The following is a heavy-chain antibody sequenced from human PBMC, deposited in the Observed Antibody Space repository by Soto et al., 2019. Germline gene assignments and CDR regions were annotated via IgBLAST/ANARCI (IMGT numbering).Heavy chain of an antibody. Sequence: PSETLSLTCTVSGGSISSSSHYWGWIRQSPGKGLEWIGSIYFSGSTYYNPSLKSRVTISVDTSKNQFSLKLSSVTAADTAVYYCASSHPDIVTFSYYYYMDVWGKGTTVTVSS. J-gene: IGHJ6*03. D-gene: IGHD5-12*01. V-gene: IGHV4-39*07. CDR3: ASSHPDIVTFSYYYYMDV. CDR2: IYFSGST. CDR1: GGSISSSSHY.